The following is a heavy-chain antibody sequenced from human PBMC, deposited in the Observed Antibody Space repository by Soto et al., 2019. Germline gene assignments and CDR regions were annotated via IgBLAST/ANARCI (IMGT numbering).Heavy chain of an antibody. CDR1: GFTFSSYA. CDR3: GGKPWGEFDY. V-gene: IGHV3-23*01. Sequence: EVQLLESGGGLVQPGGSLRLSCAASGFTFSSYAMSWVRQAPGKGLEWVSAISGSGGSTYYADSVKGRFTISRDNSKNTLYLQMNSLRAEDPAVYYCGGKPWGEFDYWGQGTLVTVSS. CDR2: ISGSGGST. D-gene: IGHD3-16*01. J-gene: IGHJ4*02.